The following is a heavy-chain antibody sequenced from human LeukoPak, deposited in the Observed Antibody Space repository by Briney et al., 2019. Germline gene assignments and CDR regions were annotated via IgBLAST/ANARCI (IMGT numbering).Heavy chain of an antibody. J-gene: IGHJ5*02. CDR2: INPNSGGT. Sequence: GASVKVSCKASGYTFSGYYIHWVRQAPGQGLEWMGWINPNSGGTNYAQKLQGRVTMTTDTSTSTAYMELRSLRSDDTAVYYCARDQGLVVGPQGWFDPWGQGTLVTVSS. D-gene: IGHD2-21*01. CDR3: ARDQGLVVGPQGWFDP. V-gene: IGHV1-2*02. CDR1: GYTFSGYY.